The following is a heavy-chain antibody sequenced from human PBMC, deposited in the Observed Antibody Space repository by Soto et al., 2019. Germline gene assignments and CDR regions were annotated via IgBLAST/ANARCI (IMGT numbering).Heavy chain of an antibody. J-gene: IGHJ6*02. CDR3: ARQYYGMDV. CDR2: FDPSDSYT. V-gene: IGHV5-10-1*01. Sequence: XISXKGSGXSXXXXXXGWVRQMPGKGLEWMGRFDPSDSYTNYSPSFQGHVTISADKSISTAYLQWSSLKASDTAMYYCARQYYGMDVWGQGTTVTVSS. CDR1: GXSXXXXX.